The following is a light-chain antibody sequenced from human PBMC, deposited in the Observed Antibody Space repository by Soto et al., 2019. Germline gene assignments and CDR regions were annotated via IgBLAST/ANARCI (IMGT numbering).Light chain of an antibody. CDR3: QQYNSYPYT. CDR1: QSISSW. V-gene: IGKV1-5*03. Sequence: DIQMTQSPSTLSASVGDRVTITFRASQSISSWLAWFQQKPGKAPKLLIYKASSSESGVPSRFSGSGSATEFTLTISSLKTDDFAAYFCQQYNSYPYTVGQGTKLEIK. J-gene: IGKJ2*01. CDR2: KAS.